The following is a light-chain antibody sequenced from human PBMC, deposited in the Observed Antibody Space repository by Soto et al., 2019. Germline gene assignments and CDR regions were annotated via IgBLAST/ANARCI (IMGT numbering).Light chain of an antibody. V-gene: IGKV3-11*01. J-gene: IGKJ4*01. CDR2: DAS. CDR3: QQHSNWPLT. Sequence: EIVLTQSPATLSLSPWERATPTCRASQSVSNFLAWYQHKPGQAPRLLIYDASNRATGIPARFTGSGSGTDFTLTISSLEPEDFAVYYCQQHSNWPLTFGGGTKVDIK. CDR1: QSVSNF.